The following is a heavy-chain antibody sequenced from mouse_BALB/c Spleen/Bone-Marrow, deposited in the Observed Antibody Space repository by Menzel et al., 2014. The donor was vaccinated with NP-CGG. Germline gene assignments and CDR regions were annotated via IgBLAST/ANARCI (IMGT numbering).Heavy chain of an antibody. D-gene: IGHD2-12*01. CDR3: ARDRNNDIHWYLDV. Sequence: EVMLVESGGGLVQPGGSLRLSCAPSGFTFSDYYMGWVRQPPGKALEWLGFIRNKAKGYTTEYIPSVKGRFTISRDNSQSMLYLQMNTLRAEDSATYYCARDRNNDIHWYLDVWGAGTTVTVSS. J-gene: IGHJ1*01. CDR2: IRNKAKGYTT. CDR1: GFTFSDYY. V-gene: IGHV7-3*02.